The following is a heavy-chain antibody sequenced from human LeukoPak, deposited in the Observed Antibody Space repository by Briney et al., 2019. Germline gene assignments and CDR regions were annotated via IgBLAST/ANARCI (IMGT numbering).Heavy chain of an antibody. D-gene: IGHD4-17*01. Sequence: PSETLSLTCTVSGGSISSYYWSWIRQPPGKALEWIAYIYYTGSTNYNPSLKGRGTISVDTSKNQFSLKLSSVTAADTAVYYCARHGDYGDYPLDFWGQGALVTVSS. J-gene: IGHJ4*02. CDR1: GGSISSYY. CDR2: IYYTGST. V-gene: IGHV4-59*08. CDR3: ARHGDYGDYPLDF.